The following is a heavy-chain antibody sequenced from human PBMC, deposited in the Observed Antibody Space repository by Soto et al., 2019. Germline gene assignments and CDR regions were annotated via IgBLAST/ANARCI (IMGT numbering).Heavy chain of an antibody. CDR2: IYYSGST. J-gene: IGHJ4*02. D-gene: IGHD6-13*01. CDR1: GGSISSYY. CDR3: ARAVAAAGIDY. Sequence: SETLSLTCTVSGGSISSYYWSWIRQPPGKGLEWIGYIYYSGSTNYNPSLKSRVTISVDTSKNQFSLKLSSVTAADTAVYYCARAVAAAGIDYWGQGTLVTVSS. V-gene: IGHV4-59*01.